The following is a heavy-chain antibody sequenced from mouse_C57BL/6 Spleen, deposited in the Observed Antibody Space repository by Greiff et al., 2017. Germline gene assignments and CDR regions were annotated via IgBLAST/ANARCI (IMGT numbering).Heavy chain of an antibody. Sequence: QVQLQQSGPGLVQPSPCLSITCTVSGFSFTSYGVHWVRQSPGQGLEWLGVIWSGGSTDYNAAFISRLSISKDNSKSQVFFKMNSLQADDTAIYYCAKTGTDAMDYWGQGTSVTVSS. CDR3: AKTGTDAMDY. J-gene: IGHJ4*01. D-gene: IGHD4-1*01. CDR2: IWSGGST. V-gene: IGHV2-2*01. CDR1: GFSFTSYG.